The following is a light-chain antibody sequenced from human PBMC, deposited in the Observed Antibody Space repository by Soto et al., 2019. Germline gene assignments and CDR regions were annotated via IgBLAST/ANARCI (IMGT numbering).Light chain of an antibody. CDR2: DVS. CDR3: SSYTSSNTPRV. CDR1: SSDVGGYNY. J-gene: IGLJ1*01. V-gene: IGLV2-14*03. Sequence: QSALTQPASVSGTPGQSITISCTGTSSDVGGYNYVSWYQQHPGKAPKLVIYDVSSRPSGVSNRFSGSKSGNTASLTISGLQAEDEADYYCSSYTSSNTPRVFGTGTKLTVL.